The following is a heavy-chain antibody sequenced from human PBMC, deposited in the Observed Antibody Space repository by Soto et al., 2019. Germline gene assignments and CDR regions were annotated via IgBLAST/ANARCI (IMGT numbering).Heavy chain of an antibody. V-gene: IGHV1-18*01. CDR1: GYTFTSYG. D-gene: IGHD4-17*01. CDR2: ISAYNGNT. Sequence: QVQLVQSGAEVKKPGASVKVSCKASGYTFTSYGISWVRQAPGQGLEWMGWISAYNGNTNYAQKLQGRVTMTTDTSTSKAYMELRGLRSDDTAVYYCATDLTEANDYGDYPFHYWGQGTLVTVSS. CDR3: ATDLTEANDYGDYPFHY. J-gene: IGHJ4*02.